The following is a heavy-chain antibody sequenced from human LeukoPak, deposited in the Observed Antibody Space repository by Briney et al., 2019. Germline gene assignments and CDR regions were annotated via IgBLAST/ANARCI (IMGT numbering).Heavy chain of an antibody. D-gene: IGHD4-17*01. CDR2: IKRRSNGGTT. V-gene: IGHV3-15*01. CDR3: TTANCDDFSAH. Sequence: GGSLRLSCTASGFTFSNAWMSWVRQAPGKGLEWVGRIKRRSNGGTTDYAAPVKGRFTISRDDSKSTLYLQMNSLKTEDTAIYYCTTANCDDFSAHWGQGVLVTVSS. J-gene: IGHJ4*02. CDR1: GFTFSNAW.